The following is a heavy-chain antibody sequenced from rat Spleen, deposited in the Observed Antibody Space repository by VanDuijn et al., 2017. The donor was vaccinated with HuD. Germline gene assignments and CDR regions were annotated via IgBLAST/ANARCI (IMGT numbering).Heavy chain of an antibody. CDR2: ISTGGNT. D-gene: IGHD1-4*01. Sequence: QVQLKESGPGLVQPSQTLSLTCTVSGLSLTSNSVSWIRQPPGKGLEWIAAISTGGNTYYNSGLKSRLGISRDTSKSQVFLKMNSLQTEDPAIYFCVRERVPGFAFYFDYWGQGVMVTVSS. CDR3: VRERVPGFAFYFDY. J-gene: IGHJ2*01. V-gene: IGHV2-6*01. CDR1: GLSLTSNS.